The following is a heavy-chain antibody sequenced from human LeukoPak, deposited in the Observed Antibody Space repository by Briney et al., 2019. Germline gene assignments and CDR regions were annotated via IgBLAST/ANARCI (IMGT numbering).Heavy chain of an antibody. Sequence: QAGGSLRLSCAASGFTFSSYGMHWVRQAPGKGLEWVAVIWYDGSNKYYADSVKGRFTISRDNSKNTLYLQMNSLRAEDTAVYYCARRLYDSRGYYPHFDCWGQGTLVTVSS. CDR2: IWYDGSNK. CDR1: GFTFSSYG. D-gene: IGHD3-22*01. CDR3: ARRLYDSRGYYPHFDC. J-gene: IGHJ4*02. V-gene: IGHV3-33*01.